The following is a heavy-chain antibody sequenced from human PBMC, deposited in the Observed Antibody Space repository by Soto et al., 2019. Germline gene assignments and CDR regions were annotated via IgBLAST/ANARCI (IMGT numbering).Heavy chain of an antibody. V-gene: IGHV3-23*01. Sequence: EVQLLESGGGLVQPGGSLRLSCVGSGFTFISYAMNWVRQAPGKGLEWVSGISGGGDRTFDADSVKGRFTISRDSSKNTVNLQMNSLRADDTAVYYCARKVLGSTSRPDYWYFDLWGRGTLVTVSS. CDR2: ISGGGDRT. J-gene: IGHJ2*01. CDR3: ARKVLGSTSRPDYWYFDL. CDR1: GFTFISYA. D-gene: IGHD3-16*01.